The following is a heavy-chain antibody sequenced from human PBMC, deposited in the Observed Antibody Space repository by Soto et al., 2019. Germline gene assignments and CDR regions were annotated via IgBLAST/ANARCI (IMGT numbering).Heavy chain of an antibody. V-gene: IGHV1-69*12. J-gene: IGHJ3*02. Sequence: QVQLVQSGAEVKKPGSSVKVSCKASGGTFSSYAISWVRQAPGQGLEWMGGIIPIFGTANYAQKFQGRVTITADESTSTAYMELSSLRSEDTAVYYCARDPPGDYYYDSSGYRGALDAFDIWGQGTMVTVSS. CDR3: ARDPPGDYYYDSSGYRGALDAFDI. CDR1: GGTFSSYA. CDR2: IIPIFGTA. D-gene: IGHD3-22*01.